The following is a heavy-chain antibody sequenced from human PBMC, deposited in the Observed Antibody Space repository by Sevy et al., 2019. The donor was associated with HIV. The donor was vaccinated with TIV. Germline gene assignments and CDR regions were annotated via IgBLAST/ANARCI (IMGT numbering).Heavy chain of an antibody. D-gene: IGHD3-22*01. J-gene: IGHJ4*02. CDR1: GFTFSSYW. CDR2: INSDGSST. V-gene: IGHV3-74*01. Sequence: EGSLRLSCAASGFTFSSYWMHWVRQAPGKELVWVSRINSDGSSTSYADSVKGRFTISRDNAKNTLYLQMNSLRAEDTAVYYCARRPHSSGYYLDYWGQGTLVTVSS. CDR3: ARRPHSSGYYLDY.